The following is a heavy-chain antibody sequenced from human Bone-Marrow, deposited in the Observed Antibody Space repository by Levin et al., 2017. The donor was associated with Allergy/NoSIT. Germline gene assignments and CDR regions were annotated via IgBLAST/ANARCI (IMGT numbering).Heavy chain of an antibody. J-gene: IGHJ6*02. CDR2: IIPIFGTA. Sequence: KISCKASGGTFSSYAISWVRQAPGQGLEWMGGIIPIFGTANYAQKFQGRVTITADKSTSTAYMELSSLRSEDTAVYYCASPGHVNTIFGVAISGYGMDVWGQGTTVTVSS. V-gene: IGHV1-69*06. CDR3: ASPGHVNTIFGVAISGYGMDV. CDR1: GGTFSSYA. D-gene: IGHD3-3*01.